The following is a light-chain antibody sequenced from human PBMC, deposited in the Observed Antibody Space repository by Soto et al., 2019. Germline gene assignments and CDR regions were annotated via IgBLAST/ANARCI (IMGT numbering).Light chain of an antibody. CDR1: SGTIASNF. Sequence: FMLTQPHSVSESPGKTVTISCTRSSGTIASNFVQCYQRRPGSAPTTVIYKSNQRPSGVPDRFSGSIDSSSNSASLTISGLKTEDGADYYFQSYDSSNPVFGGGTQLTVL. V-gene: IGLV6-57*03. CDR2: KSN. J-gene: IGLJ7*01. CDR3: QSYDSSNPV.